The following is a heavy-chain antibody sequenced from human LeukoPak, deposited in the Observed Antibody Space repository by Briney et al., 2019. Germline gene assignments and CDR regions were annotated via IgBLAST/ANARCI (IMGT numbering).Heavy chain of an antibody. Sequence: PGGSLRLSCAASGFFFNTYAMSWVRQAPGKGLEWVSTIVGSASDTYYADSVRGRFTVSRDNSKNTLYLQVNSLRADDTAIYYCAKSISGWYFDHWGQGTLVTVS. D-gene: IGHD6-19*01. J-gene: IGHJ4*02. V-gene: IGHV3-23*01. CDR2: IVGSASDT. CDR3: AKSISGWYFDH. CDR1: GFFFNTYA.